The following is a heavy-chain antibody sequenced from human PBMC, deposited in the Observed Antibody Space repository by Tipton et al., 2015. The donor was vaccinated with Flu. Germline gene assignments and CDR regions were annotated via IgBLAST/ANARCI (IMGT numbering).Heavy chain of an antibody. CDR3: ARVRSYYDSSGYYYALDY. D-gene: IGHD3-22*01. J-gene: IGHJ4*02. CDR1: GGSISSGSYY. Sequence: TLSLTCTVSGGSISSGSYYWSWIRQPAGKGLEWIGRIYTSGSTNCNPSLKSRVTISVDTSKNQFSLKLSSVTAADTAVYYCARVRSYYDSSGYYYALDYWGQGTLVTVSS. V-gene: IGHV4-61*02. CDR2: IYTSGST.